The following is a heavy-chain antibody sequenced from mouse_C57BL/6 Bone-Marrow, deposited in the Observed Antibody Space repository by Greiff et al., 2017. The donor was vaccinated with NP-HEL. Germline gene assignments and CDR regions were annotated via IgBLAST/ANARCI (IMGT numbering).Heavy chain of an antibody. D-gene: IGHD2-5*01. CDR2: ISSGGSYT. J-gene: IGHJ2*01. CDR1: GFTFSSYG. CDR3: ARRDSIVTFDY. V-gene: IGHV5-6*01. Sequence: EVQGVESGGDLVKPGGSLKLSCAASGFTFSSYGMSWVRQTPDKRLEWVATISSGGSYTYYPDSVKGRFTISRDNAKNTLYLQMSSLKSEDTAMYYCARRDSIVTFDYWGQGTTLTVSS.